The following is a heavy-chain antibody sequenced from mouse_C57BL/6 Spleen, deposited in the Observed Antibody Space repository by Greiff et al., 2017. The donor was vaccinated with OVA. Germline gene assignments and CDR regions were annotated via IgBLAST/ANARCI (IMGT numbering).Heavy chain of an antibody. Sequence: VQLQESGAELVRPGASVTLSCKASGYTFTDYEMHWVKQTPVPGLEWIGAIDPETGGTAYNQKFKGKAILTADKSSSTAYMELRSLTSEDSAVDYCAIYYDASGAMDYWGQGTSVTVSS. CDR2: IDPETGGT. D-gene: IGHD1-1*01. CDR1: GYTFTDYE. J-gene: IGHJ4*01. V-gene: IGHV1-15*01. CDR3: AIYYDASGAMDY.